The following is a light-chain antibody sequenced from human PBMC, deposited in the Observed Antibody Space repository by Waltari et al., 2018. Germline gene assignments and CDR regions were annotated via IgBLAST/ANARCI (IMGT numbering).Light chain of an antibody. J-gene: IGLJ1*01. Sequence: QSALTQPASVSGSPGQSITISCTGTSSDVGAFNHVSWYQQRPGKAPELIIYEVTNLPPGVSNRFSGSKSDNTASLTISGLQAEDEGDFYCSSYTVSSATVFGTGTMVTVL. V-gene: IGLV2-14*01. CDR3: SSYTVSSATV. CDR2: EVT. CDR1: SSDVGAFNH.